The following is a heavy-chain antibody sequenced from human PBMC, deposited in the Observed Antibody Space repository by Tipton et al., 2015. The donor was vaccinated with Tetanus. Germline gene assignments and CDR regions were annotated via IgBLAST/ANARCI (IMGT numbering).Heavy chain of an antibody. CDR3: AREVPAAGHFDS. V-gene: IGHV4-59*01. D-gene: IGHD2-2*01. J-gene: IGHJ4*02. Sequence: TLSLTCTVSGGSISGSYWNWIRHPPGKGLEWIGYVYYNGNTHYNPARKSRVTISVDTSKNQFSLKLSSVTAADTAIYYCAREVPAAGHFDSWGQGTLVTVSS. CDR1: GGSISGSY. CDR2: VYYNGNT.